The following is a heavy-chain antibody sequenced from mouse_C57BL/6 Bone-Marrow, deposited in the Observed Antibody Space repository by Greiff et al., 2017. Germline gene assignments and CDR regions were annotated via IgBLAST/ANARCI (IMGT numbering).Heavy chain of an antibody. D-gene: IGHD1-1*01. CDR3: ARGVTTVVD. CDR2: IYPGDGDT. Sequence: VQLQQSGPELVKPGASVKISCKASGYAFSSSWMNWVKQRPGKGLEWIGRIYPGDGDTNYNGKFKGKATLTADKSSSTAYMQLSSLTSEDSAVYFCARGVTTVVDWGQGTTLTVSS. V-gene: IGHV1-82*01. CDR1: GYAFSSSW. J-gene: IGHJ2*01.